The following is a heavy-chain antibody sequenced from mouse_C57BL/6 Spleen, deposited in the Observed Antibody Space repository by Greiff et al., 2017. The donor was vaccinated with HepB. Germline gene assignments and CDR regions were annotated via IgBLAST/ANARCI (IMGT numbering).Heavy chain of an antibody. D-gene: IGHD1-1*01. Sequence: DVQLVESEGGLVQPGSSMKLSCTASGFTFSDYYMAWVRQVPEKGLEWVANINYDGSSTYYLDSLKSRFIISRDNAKNILYLQMSSLKSEDTATYYCARYYYGSSYVGYFDYWGQGTTLTVSS. V-gene: IGHV5-16*01. J-gene: IGHJ2*01. CDR1: GFTFSDYY. CDR2: INYDGSST. CDR3: ARYYYGSSYVGYFDY.